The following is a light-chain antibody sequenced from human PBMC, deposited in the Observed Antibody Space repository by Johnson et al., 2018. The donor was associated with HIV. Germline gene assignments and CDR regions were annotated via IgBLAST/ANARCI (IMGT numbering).Light chain of an antibody. Sequence: QPVLTQPPSVSAAPGQKVTISCSGSSSNIANIYVSWYQQLPGTAPKLLIYDNNNRPSGIPDRFSGSKSGTSATLGITGLQTGDEADYYCGTWDSNLSAYVIGNWPNVPVL. CDR1: SSNIANIY. J-gene: IGLJ1*01. CDR3: GTWDSNLSAYV. CDR2: DNN. V-gene: IGLV1-51*01.